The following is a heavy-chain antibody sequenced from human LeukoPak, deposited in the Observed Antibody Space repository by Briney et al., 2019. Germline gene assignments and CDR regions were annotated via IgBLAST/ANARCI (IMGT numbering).Heavy chain of an antibody. CDR2: ISSDGSST. CDR1: GFTFSNYW. V-gene: IGHV3-74*01. CDR3: AYLPRDGQQLVHY. J-gene: IGHJ4*02. Sequence: PGGSLRLSCAASGFTFSNYWMHWVRQAPGKGLVRVSRISSDGSSTSYADSVKGRFTISRDNAKNTLYLQMNSLRAEDTAVYYCAYLPRDGQQLVHYWGQGTLVTVSS. D-gene: IGHD6-13*01.